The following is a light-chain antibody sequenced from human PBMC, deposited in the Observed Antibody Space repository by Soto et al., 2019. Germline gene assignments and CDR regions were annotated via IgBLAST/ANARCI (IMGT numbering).Light chain of an antibody. CDR1: QDIDKW. J-gene: IGKJ4*01. CDR3: QQGKDFPLT. Sequence: DIHMTQGAASVSASVGYRVTITCRASQDIDKWLTWYQQKPGLAPKLVIYTASRLYGGGPSRFSGSGSGTYFTLTISNLQPEDVATYYCQQGKDFPLTFGGGTMVDIK. CDR2: TAS. V-gene: IGKV1-12*01.